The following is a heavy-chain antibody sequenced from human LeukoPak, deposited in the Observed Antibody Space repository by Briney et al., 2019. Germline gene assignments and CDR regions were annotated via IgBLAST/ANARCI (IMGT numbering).Heavy chain of an antibody. CDR2: INAGNGNT. Sequence: ASVKVSCKASGYTFTSYAMHWVRQAPGQRLEWMGWINAGNGNTKYSQKFQGRVTITRDTSASTAYMELSSLRSEDTAVYYCARIRTRGYYYYGMDVWGQGTTVTVSS. CDR1: GYTFTSYA. J-gene: IGHJ6*02. V-gene: IGHV1-3*01. CDR3: ARIRTRGYYYYGMDV.